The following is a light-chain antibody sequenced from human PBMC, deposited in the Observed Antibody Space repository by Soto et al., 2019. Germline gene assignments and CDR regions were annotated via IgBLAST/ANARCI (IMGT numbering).Light chain of an antibody. V-gene: IGKV3-11*01. CDR3: QQYTNSPFT. CDR1: QSVSSY. CDR2: EAS. Sequence: EIVLTQSPATLSLSPGERATLSCRASQSVSSYLAWYQQKPGQAPRLLIYEASNRATGIPARFSGSGSGTDFTLTISRLEPEDFEVYYCQQYTNSPFTFGHGTKVDIX. J-gene: IGKJ3*01.